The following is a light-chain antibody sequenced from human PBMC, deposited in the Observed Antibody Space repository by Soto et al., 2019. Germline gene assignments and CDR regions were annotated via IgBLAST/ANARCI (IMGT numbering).Light chain of an antibody. CDR1: QTISTW. CDR2: DAS. CDR3: QQYDSYSPLT. J-gene: IGKJ4*01. V-gene: IGKV1-5*01. Sequence: DIQMTQSPSSLSASVGDRVTITCRASQTISTWMAWYQQKPGKAPKLLVYDASTLQSGVASRFSGSGSGTDFTLTISSLQPDDFATYYCQQYDSYSPLTFGGGTKVDI.